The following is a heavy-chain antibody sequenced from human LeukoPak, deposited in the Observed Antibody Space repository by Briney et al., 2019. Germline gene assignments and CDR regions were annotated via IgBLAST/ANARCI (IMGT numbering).Heavy chain of an antibody. J-gene: IGHJ6*02. CDR3: ARGANTSPYYYGMDI. CDR1: GGSISSYY. D-gene: IGHD1-26*01. Sequence: PSETLSLTCTVSGGSISSYYWSWIRQPPGKGLEWIGYIDYSGSTNYKPTLRSRVTISVDTSKNQFSLRLYSVTAADTAVYYCARGANTSPYYYGMDIWGQGTTVTVSS. CDR2: IDYSGST. V-gene: IGHV4-59*01.